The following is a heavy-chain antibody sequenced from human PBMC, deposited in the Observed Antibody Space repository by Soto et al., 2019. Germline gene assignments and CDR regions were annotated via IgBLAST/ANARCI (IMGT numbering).Heavy chain of an antibody. V-gene: IGHV3-23*01. J-gene: IGHJ5*02. CDR3: AKYESRDLILWFEPGAVQGFDP. D-gene: IGHD3-10*01. CDR1: GFTFSSYA. Sequence: PGGSLRLSCAASGFTFSSYAMSWVRQAPGKGLEWVSAISGSGGSTYYADSVKGRFTIYRDNSKNTLYLQMNSLRAEDTAVYYCAKYESRDLILWFEPGAVQGFDPWGQGTLVTVSS. CDR2: ISGSGGST.